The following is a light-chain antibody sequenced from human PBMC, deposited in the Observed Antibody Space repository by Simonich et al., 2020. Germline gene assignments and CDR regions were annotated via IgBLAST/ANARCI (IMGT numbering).Light chain of an antibody. Sequence: QSALTQPASVSVSPGQSITISCTGTSSDVGGYNYVSWYQQHPGKAPKLMIYDVSQRPSGVSNRFSGSKSCNTASLTISGLQAEDEADYYCSSYTSSSTLWVFGGGTKLTVL. CDR1: SSDVGGYNY. J-gene: IGLJ3*02. CDR2: DVS. CDR3: SSYTSSSTLWV. V-gene: IGLV2-14*01.